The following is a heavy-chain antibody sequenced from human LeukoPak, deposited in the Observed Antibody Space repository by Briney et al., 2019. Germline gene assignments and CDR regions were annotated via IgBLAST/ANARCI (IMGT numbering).Heavy chain of an antibody. CDR3: AISSGWAGGYFDY. CDR1: GYTFTSYA. V-gene: IGHV1-3*01. D-gene: IGHD6-19*01. CDR2: INAGNGNT. J-gene: IGHJ4*02. Sequence: ASVKVSCTASGYTFTSYAMHWVRQAPGQRLEWMGWINAGNGNTKYSQKFQGRVTITRDTSASTAYMELSSLRSEDTAVYYCAISSGWAGGYFDYWGQGTLVTVSS.